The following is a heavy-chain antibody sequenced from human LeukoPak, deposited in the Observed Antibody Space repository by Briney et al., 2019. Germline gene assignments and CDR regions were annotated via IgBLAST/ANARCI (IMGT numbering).Heavy chain of an antibody. CDR2: VYYTGST. V-gene: IGHV4-39*01. Sequence: SETLSLTCTVSGASIYTSSSYWGWIRQPPGKGLEWIASVYYTGSTYYSPSLKSRATISVDTSKNQFSLELNSVAAADTAVYYCARKTVYYYDSSGYFSWGQGTLVTVSS. D-gene: IGHD3-22*01. CDR3: ARKTVYYYDSSGYFS. CDR1: GASIYTSSSY. J-gene: IGHJ5*02.